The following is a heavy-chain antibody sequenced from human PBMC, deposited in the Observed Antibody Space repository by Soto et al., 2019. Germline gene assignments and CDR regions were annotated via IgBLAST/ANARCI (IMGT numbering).Heavy chain of an antibody. CDR1: GFTFDDYA. Sequence: ESGGGLVQPGRSLRLSCAASGFTFDDYAMHWVRQAPGKGLEWVSGISWNSGSIGYADSVKGRFTISRDNAKNSLYLQMNSLRAEDTALYYCAKDGRWFGELSNYFDYWGQGTLVTVSS. J-gene: IGHJ4*02. CDR2: ISWNSGSI. V-gene: IGHV3-9*01. D-gene: IGHD3-10*01. CDR3: AKDGRWFGELSNYFDY.